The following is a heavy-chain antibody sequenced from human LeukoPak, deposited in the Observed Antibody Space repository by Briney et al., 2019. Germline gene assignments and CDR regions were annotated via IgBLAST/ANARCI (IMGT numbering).Heavy chain of an antibody. CDR3: ARDISGPVGYFQH. V-gene: IGHV1-69*05. Sequence: GASVKVSCKASGGPFSRLAISWVRQAPGQGLEWMGDIMPVYGTANYAQNFQGRVTITTDESTSTGYMELSRLTSEDTAVDYCARDISGPVGYFQHWGQGTLVTVSS. CDR1: GGPFSRLA. CDR2: IMPVYGTA. D-gene: IGHD2-15*01. J-gene: IGHJ1*01.